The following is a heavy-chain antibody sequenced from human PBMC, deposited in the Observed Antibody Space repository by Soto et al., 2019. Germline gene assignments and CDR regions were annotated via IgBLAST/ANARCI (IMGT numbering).Heavy chain of an antibody. J-gene: IGHJ6*02. CDR1: GFTFSSYS. CDR3: AKGALSTYGMDV. CDR2: ISGGGGVI. V-gene: IGHV3-23*01. Sequence: GGSLRLSCAGAGFTFSSYSMSWVRQAPGKGLEWVSSISGGGGVIYYADSVKGRFTTSRDNSKNTLYLQMNSLRAEDTAVYYCAKGALSTYGMDVWGQGTTVTVSS.